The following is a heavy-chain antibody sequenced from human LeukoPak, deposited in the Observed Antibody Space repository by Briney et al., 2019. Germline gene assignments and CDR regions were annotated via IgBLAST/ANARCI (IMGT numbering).Heavy chain of an antibody. CDR2: IWYDGSNK. Sequence: GKSLRLSCAASGLTFRNYGMHWVRQGPGKGLEWVAVIWYDGSNKYYADSVKGRFTISRDNSKDTLYLQMNSLRAEDTAVYYCATDRNSGKYYDYWGQGTLVTVSS. V-gene: IGHV3-33*01. CDR1: GLTFRNYG. J-gene: IGHJ4*02. D-gene: IGHD1-26*01. CDR3: ATDRNSGKYYDY.